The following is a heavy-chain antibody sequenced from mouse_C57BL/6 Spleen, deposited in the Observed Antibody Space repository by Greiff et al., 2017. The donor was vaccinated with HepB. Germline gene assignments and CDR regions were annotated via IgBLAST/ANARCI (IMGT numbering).Heavy chain of an antibody. D-gene: IGHD1-1*01. CDR1: GYTFTSYW. J-gene: IGHJ3*01. CDR2: IYPGDGYT. V-gene: IGHV1-80*01. Sequence: VQLQQSGAELVKPGASVKISCKASGYTFTSYWMNWVKQRPGQGLEWIGQIYPGDGYTNYNGKFKGKATLTADKSSSTAYMQLSSLTSEDSAIYFCARDYGSSRLDYWGQGTLVTVSA. CDR3: ARDYGSSRLDY.